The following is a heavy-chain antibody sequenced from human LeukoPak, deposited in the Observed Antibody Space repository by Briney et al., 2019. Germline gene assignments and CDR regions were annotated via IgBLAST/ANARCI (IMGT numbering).Heavy chain of an antibody. CDR3: AREPYDSSGYYYGYFDL. D-gene: IGHD3-22*01. CDR1: GGSFSGYY. V-gene: IGHV4-34*01. Sequence: SETLSLTCAVYGGSFSGYYWSWIRQPPGKGLEWIGEINHSGSTNYNPSLKSRVTISVDTSKNQFSLKLSSVTAADTAVYYCAREPYDSSGYYYGYFDLWGRGTLVTVSS. J-gene: IGHJ2*01. CDR2: INHSGST.